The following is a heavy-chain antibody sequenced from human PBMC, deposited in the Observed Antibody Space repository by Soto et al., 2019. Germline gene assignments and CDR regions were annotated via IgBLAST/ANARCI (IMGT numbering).Heavy chain of an antibody. CDR3: ARGAMDTAMVIGY. J-gene: IGHJ4*02. V-gene: IGHV4-59*01. CDR1: GGSLSSYY. Sequence: SETLSLTCTVSGGSLSSYYWSWIRQPPGKGLEWIGYIYYSGSTNYNPSLKSRVTISVDTSKNQFSLKLSSVTAADTAVYYCARGAMDTAMVIGYWGQGTLVTVSS. CDR2: IYYSGST. D-gene: IGHD5-18*01.